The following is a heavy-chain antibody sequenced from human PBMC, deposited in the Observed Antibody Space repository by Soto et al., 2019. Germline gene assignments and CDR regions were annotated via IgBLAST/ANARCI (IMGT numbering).Heavy chain of an antibody. CDR2: IDPSDSYT. J-gene: IGHJ6*02. CDR1: GYSFTSYW. CDR3: ARLSCSGGSCHPLRDYYGMDV. V-gene: IGHV5-10-1*01. Sequence: PGESLKISCKGSGYSFTSYWISWVRQMPGKGLEWMGRIDPSDSYTNYSPSFQGHVTISADKSISTAYLQWSSLKASDTAMYYCARLSCSGGSCHPLRDYYGMDVWGQGTTVTVSS. D-gene: IGHD2-15*01.